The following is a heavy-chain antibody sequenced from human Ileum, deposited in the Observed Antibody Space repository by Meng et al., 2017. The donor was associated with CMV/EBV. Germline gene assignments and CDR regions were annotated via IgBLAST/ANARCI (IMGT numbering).Heavy chain of an antibody. CDR1: FTSYG. CDR3: ARDPGSTFYYDNSGLTPFDY. V-gene: IGHV1-18*01. J-gene: IGHJ4*02. Sequence: FTSYGISWVRQAPGQGLEWMGWISAYNGDTNYVQKLQGRVTMTTDTSTSTAYMELRSLRSDDTAVYYCARDPGSTFYYDNSGLTPFDYWGQGTLVTVSS. D-gene: IGHD3-22*01. CDR2: ISAYNGDT.